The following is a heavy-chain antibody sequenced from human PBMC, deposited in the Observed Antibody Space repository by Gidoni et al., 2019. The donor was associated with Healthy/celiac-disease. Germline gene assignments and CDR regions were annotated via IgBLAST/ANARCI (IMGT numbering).Heavy chain of an antibody. J-gene: IGHJ6*02. D-gene: IGHD6-19*01. V-gene: IGHV4-59*08. CDR2: IYYSGST. Sequence: QVQLQESGPGLVKPSETLSLTCTVAGGSISSYYWSWIRQPPGKGLEWIGYIYYSGSTNYTPSLKSRVTISVDTSKNQFSLKLSSVTAADTAVYYCARHKAVAGTNYYYGMDVWGQGTTVTVSS. CDR1: GGSISSYY. CDR3: ARHKAVAGTNYYYGMDV.